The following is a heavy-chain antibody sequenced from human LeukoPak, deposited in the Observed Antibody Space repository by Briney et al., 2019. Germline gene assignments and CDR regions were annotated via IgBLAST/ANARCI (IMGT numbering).Heavy chain of an antibody. D-gene: IGHD3-22*01. Sequence: SETLSLTCTVSGGSISSYYWSWIRQPAGKGLEWIGRIYTSGGTNYNPSLKSRVTMSVDTSKNQFSLKLSSVTAADTAVYYCARDRIKYYYDSSGYYDYWGQGTLVTVSS. CDR3: ARDRIKYYYDSSGYYDY. CDR1: GGSISSYY. V-gene: IGHV4-4*07. J-gene: IGHJ4*02. CDR2: IYTSGGT.